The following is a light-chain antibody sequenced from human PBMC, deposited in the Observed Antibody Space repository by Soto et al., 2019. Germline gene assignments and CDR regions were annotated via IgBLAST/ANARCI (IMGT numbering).Light chain of an antibody. CDR3: QQYGSSPLYT. Sequence: EGVLTQSPGTLSLSPGERVTLSCRASQSVSSRYLAWYQQKPGQAPRLLIYGTSIRATGIPERFSGSGSGTDFTLTISRLEPEDFAVYYCQQYGSSPLYTFGQGTKLEIK. CDR2: GTS. J-gene: IGKJ2*01. CDR1: QSVSSRY. V-gene: IGKV3-20*01.